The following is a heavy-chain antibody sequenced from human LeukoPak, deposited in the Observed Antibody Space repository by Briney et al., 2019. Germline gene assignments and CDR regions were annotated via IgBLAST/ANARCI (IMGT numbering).Heavy chain of an antibody. CDR2: IYYSGHT. V-gene: IGHV4-59*01. CDR3: ARDRRDTSMVWDY. Sequence: SETLSLTCTVSGGSMSSYYWSWIWQPPGKGLEWIGYIYYSGHTNYNPSLKSRVTISVVTSKNQFSLKMRSVTAADTAVYYCARDRRDTSMVWDYWGQGTLVTVSS. D-gene: IGHD5-18*01. CDR1: GGSMSSYY. J-gene: IGHJ4*02.